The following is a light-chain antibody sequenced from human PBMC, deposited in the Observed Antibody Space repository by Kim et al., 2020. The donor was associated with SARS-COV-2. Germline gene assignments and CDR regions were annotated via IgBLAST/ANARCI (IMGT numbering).Light chain of an antibody. V-gene: IGKV1-33*01. CDR3: QQYDNLPT. CDR1: QDISNY. J-gene: IGKJ4*01. CDR2: GAS. Sequence: DIQMTQSPSSLSASVGDRVTITCQASQDISNYLNWYQQKPGKAPNLLIYGASKLETGVPSRFSGSGSGTDFTLTISSLQPEDIATYYCQQYDNLPTFGGGTKVDIK.